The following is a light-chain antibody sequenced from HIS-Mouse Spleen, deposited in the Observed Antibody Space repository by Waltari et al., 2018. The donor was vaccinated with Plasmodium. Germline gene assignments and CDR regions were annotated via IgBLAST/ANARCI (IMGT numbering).Light chain of an antibody. Sequence: QSALTQPRSVSGSPGQSVTISCTRTSSDVGGYTYVPWYQQHPGKAPKLMIYEVSKRPSGVPDRFSGSKSGNTASLTISGFQAEDEADYYCCSYAGSYTYVFGTGTKVTVL. CDR3: CSYAGSYTYV. V-gene: IGLV2-11*01. CDR1: SSDVGGYTY. J-gene: IGLJ1*01. CDR2: EVS.